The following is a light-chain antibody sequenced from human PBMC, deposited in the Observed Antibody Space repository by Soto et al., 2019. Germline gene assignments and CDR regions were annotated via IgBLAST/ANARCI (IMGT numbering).Light chain of an antibody. J-gene: IGKJ2*01. Sequence: EIVLTQSPGTLSSSPGERATLNCRASQTVSNSFLAWYRQKPGQAPTLLIYGASSRATGIPARFSGSGSGTDFALIISRLEPEDFAVYYCQQYGSSPYTFGQGTKLEIK. CDR2: GAS. V-gene: IGKV3-20*01. CDR3: QQYGSSPYT. CDR1: QTVSNSF.